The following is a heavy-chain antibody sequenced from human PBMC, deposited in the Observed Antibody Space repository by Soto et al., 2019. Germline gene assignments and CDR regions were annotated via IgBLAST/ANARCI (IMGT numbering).Heavy chain of an antibody. D-gene: IGHD3-9*01. CDR1: GYSISSDNW. J-gene: IGHJ4*02. CDR3: ARTSRFKTGHIDY. CDR2: IFYTGTT. V-gene: IGHV4-28*01. Sequence: SATLSLTGAVPGYSISSDNWWGWIRHPPGKGLEWIGYIFYTGTTYYNLSLKSRVTMSVDTAKDQFSLKLSSVTAADTAVYYCARTSRFKTGHIDYWGEGTLVPVSS.